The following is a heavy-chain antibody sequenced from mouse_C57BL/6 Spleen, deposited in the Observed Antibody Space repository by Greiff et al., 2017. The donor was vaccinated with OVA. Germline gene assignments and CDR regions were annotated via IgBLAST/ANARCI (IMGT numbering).Heavy chain of an antibody. CDR1: GYSITSGYY. V-gene: IGHV3-6*01. D-gene: IGHD2-2*01. J-gene: IGHJ2*01. CDR2: ISYDGSN. CDR3: ARERTMVTTGGFDY. Sequence: EVHLVESGPGLVKPSQSLSLTCSVTGYSITSGYYWNWIRQFPGNKLEWMGYISYDGSNNYNPSLKNRISITRDTSKNQFFLKLNSVTTEDTATYYCARERTMVTTGGFDYWGQGTTLTVSS.